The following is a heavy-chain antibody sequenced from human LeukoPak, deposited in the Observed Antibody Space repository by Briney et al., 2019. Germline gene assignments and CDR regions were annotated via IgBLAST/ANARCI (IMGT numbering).Heavy chain of an antibody. Sequence: GGSLRLSCAASGFIFSDYGMQWVRQAPGKGLEWVAFIRSDGSNEYYSDSVKGRFTISRDNSKNTLYLQMNSLRAEDTAVSYCAKDANSGWSDSDYWGQGTLVTVSS. CDR3: AKDANSGWSDSDY. CDR2: IRSDGSNE. CDR1: GFIFSDYG. V-gene: IGHV3-30*02. J-gene: IGHJ4*02. D-gene: IGHD6-19*01.